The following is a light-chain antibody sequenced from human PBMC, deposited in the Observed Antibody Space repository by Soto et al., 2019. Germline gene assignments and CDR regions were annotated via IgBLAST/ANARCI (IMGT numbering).Light chain of an antibody. J-gene: IGKJ2*01. V-gene: IGKV3-15*01. Sequence: EIVMTQSPATLSVSPGEGATLSSKARQSVSSKLAWYQQKPGQAPRVLIYGAFTRATGIPARFSGSGSGTEFTLTISSLQSEDFAVYYCLQYNDWPFTFGHGTKLEI. CDR2: GAF. CDR3: LQYNDWPFT. CDR1: QSVSSK.